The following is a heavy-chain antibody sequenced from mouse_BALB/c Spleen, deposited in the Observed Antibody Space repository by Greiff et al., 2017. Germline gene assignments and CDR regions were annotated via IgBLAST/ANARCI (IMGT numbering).Heavy chain of an antibody. CDR1: GFVFRSSW. CDR3: ARGGGCAWFAY. Sequence: VQLPQSGPALVKPGAPVKISCKASGFVFRSSWRNWVKQRPGQGLEWFGRIYPGDGDTNYNGKFKGKATLTADKSSSTAYMQLSSLTSVDSAVYFCARGGGCAWFAYWGQGTLVTVSA. CDR2: IYPGDGDT. J-gene: IGHJ3*01. V-gene: IGHV1-82*01.